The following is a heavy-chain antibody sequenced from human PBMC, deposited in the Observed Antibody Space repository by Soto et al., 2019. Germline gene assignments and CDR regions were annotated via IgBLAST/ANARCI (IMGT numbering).Heavy chain of an antibody. V-gene: IGHV3-30*18. D-gene: IGHD4-17*01. CDR3: AKNFAVTTSYISYYYAMDV. CDR1: GFIFRNYG. CDR2: ISYDGSNK. J-gene: IGHJ6*02. Sequence: WGSLRLPCAVSGFIFRNYGMHWVRQTPGKGLEWVAVISYDGSNKYYAESVKGRFTISRDNSNNTLYLQMNSLRAEDTAVYFCAKNFAVTTSYISYYYAMDVWGQGTTVTVSS.